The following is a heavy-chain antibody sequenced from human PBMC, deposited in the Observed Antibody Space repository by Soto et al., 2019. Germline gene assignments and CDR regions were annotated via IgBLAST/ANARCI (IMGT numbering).Heavy chain of an antibody. Sequence: PGGSLRLSCAASGFTFSGSAMHWVRQASGKGLEWVGRIRSKANSYATAYAASVKGRFTISRDDSKNTAYLQMNSLKTEDTAVYYCTRQKLDAYRARYYYYGMDVWGQGTTVTVSS. CDR3: TRQKLDAYRARYYYYGMDV. V-gene: IGHV3-73*01. CDR2: IRSKANSYAT. J-gene: IGHJ6*02. CDR1: GFTFSGSA. D-gene: IGHD1-26*01.